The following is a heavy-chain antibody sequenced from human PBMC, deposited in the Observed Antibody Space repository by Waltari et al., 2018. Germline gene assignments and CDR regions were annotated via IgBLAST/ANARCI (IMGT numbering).Heavy chain of an antibody. V-gene: IGHV1-3*04. CDR3: ASTYASELGAFDI. CDR2: INTGNGNT. CDR1: GYTFTSYA. J-gene: IGHJ3*02. Sequence: QVQLVQSGAEVKKPGASVRVSCKASGYTFTSYAMHWVRQAPGQRLEWMGWINTGNGNTKYSQKFQGRVTITRDTSASTAYMELSSLRSEDTTVYYCASTYASELGAFDIWGQGTMVTVSS. D-gene: IGHD3-16*01.